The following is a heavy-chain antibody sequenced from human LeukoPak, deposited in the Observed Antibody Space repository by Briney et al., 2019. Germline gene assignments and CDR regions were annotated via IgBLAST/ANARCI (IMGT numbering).Heavy chain of an antibody. CDR2: ISGSGGST. CDR1: GFTLSSYA. Sequence: PGGSLRLSCAASGFTLSSYAMSWVRQAPGKGLEWVSAISGSGGSTYYADSVKGRFTISRDNSKDTLYLQMNSLRAEDTAVYYCAKGRRYFDWLLYESYYYWGQGTLVTVSS. J-gene: IGHJ4*02. CDR3: AKGRRYFDWLLYESYYY. D-gene: IGHD3-9*01. V-gene: IGHV3-23*01.